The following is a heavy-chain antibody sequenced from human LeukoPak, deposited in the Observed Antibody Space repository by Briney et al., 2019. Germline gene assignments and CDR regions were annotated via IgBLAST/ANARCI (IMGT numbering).Heavy chain of an antibody. D-gene: IGHD2-15*01. CDR2: ITSNGDNT. CDR1: GFTFSTYA. V-gene: IGHV3-64*01. Sequence: GGSLRLSCAASGFTFSTYAMHWVPQAPGKGLEYVSSITSNGDNTFYANSVKGRFTISRDNSKNTLYLQMGSLRAEDMAVYYCARDRRGSGGFWGQGTLVTVSS. J-gene: IGHJ4*02. CDR3: ARDRRGSGGF.